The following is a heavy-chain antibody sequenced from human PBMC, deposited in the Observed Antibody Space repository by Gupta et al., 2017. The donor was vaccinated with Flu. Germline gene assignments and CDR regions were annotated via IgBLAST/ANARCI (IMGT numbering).Heavy chain of an antibody. Sequence: TWVRQAPGKGLEWVSSISTGSRYIYYSAALKDRITVSRDNARNLLFLQVNSLRVEDTGVYYCARGLGYCSSTDCRAFDSWGRGALVTVSS. D-gene: IGHD2-2*01. CDR3: ARGLGYCSSTDCRAFDS. J-gene: IGHJ4*02. V-gene: IGHV3-21*06. CDR2: ISTGSRYI.